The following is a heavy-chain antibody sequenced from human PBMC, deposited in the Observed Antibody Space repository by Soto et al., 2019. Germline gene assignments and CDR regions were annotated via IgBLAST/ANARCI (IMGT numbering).Heavy chain of an antibody. D-gene: IGHD2-8*01. Sequence: GGSLRLSCAASGFTFGSYAMSWVRQAPGKGLEWVSAISGSGGSTYYADSVKGRFTISRDNSKNTLYLQMNSLRAEDTAVYYCAKDSPIVLMVYASSDDAFDIWGQGTMVTVSS. CDR3: AKDSPIVLMVYASSDDAFDI. J-gene: IGHJ3*02. CDR2: ISGSGGST. CDR1: GFTFGSYA. V-gene: IGHV3-23*01.